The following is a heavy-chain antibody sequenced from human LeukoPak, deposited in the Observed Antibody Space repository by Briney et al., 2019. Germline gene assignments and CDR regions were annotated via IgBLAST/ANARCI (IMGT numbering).Heavy chain of an antibody. CDR2: ISTSGST. CDR3: ASPRSGYRYTFDY. J-gene: IGHJ4*02. Sequence: SETLSLTCAVSAASISNYYWSWIRQAPGRGLEWIGYISTSGSTNYNPSLKSRVSISLDTSKNRFSLSLNFVTAADTAVYYCASPRSGYRYTFDYWGQGALVTVSS. CDR1: AASISNYY. D-gene: IGHD3-22*01. V-gene: IGHV4-4*09.